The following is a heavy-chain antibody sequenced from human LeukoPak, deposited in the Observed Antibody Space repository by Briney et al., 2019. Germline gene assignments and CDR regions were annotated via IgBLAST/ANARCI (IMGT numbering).Heavy chain of an antibody. CDR2: INAYNGNT. J-gene: IGHJ6*02. Sequence: ASVNVSCKASGYTFTSYGISWVRQATGQGLEWMGWINAYNGNTNYAQELQGRVTMTTDTSTSTAYMELRSLRSDDTAVYYCARDGACSSTSCYYDYYGMDVWGQGTTVTVSS. D-gene: IGHD2-2*01. V-gene: IGHV1-18*01. CDR1: GYTFTSYG. CDR3: ARDGACSSTSCYYDYYGMDV.